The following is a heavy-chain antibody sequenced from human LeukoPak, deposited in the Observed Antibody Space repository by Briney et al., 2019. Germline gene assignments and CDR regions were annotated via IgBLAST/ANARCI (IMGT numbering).Heavy chain of an antibody. CDR2: ISSTSPRAI. CDR1: GFTFSRDS. Sequence: PGGSLRLSCAASGFTFSRDSMNWVRQAPGKGLEWVSLISSTSPRAISYGDSVKGRFTTSRDDAKDSLFLQMNNLRVEDTAMYYCAGHARGSYLVYWGQGILVTVSA. V-gene: IGHV3-48*04. D-gene: IGHD6-6*01. J-gene: IGHJ4*02. CDR3: AGHARGSYLVY.